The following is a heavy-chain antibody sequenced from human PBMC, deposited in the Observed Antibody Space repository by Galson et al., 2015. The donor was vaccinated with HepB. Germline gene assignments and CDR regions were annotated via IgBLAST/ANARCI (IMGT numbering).Heavy chain of an antibody. CDR3: AKAVRYFDPPYDGMDV. Sequence: SLRLSCAASGFTFSTYAMTWVRQAPGKGLEWVSAISGSGGNTYYADSVKGRFTISRDNSKNTLYLQMNSLRAEDTAVYYCAKAVRYFDPPYDGMDVWGQGTTVTVSS. V-gene: IGHV3-23*01. J-gene: IGHJ6*02. CDR2: ISGSGGNT. CDR1: GFTFSTYA. D-gene: IGHD3-9*01.